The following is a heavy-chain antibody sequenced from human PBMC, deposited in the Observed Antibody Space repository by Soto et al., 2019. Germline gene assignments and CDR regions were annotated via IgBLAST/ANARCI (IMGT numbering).Heavy chain of an antibody. D-gene: IGHD6-19*01. CDR1: GFTFGNYR. CDR3: ARELVTAVADTPNNGLDV. V-gene: IGHV3-48*02. CDR2: ISDTSTTI. Sequence: GSLRLSCAAPGFTFGNYRMNWVRQAPGKGLEWVSFISDTSTTIYYADSVKGRFTISRDNAKNSLYLQMNSLREEDTAVYYCARELVTAVADTPNNGLDVWGQGTRFTVSS. J-gene: IGHJ6*02.